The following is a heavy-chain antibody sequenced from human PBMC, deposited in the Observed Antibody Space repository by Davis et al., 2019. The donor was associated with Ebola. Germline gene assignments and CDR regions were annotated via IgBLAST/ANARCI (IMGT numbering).Heavy chain of an antibody. V-gene: IGHV3-7*01. CDR2: IKQDGSEK. CDR1: GFTFSDYW. J-gene: IGHJ4*02. CDR3: ARPLRRGSSTSCAHY. D-gene: IGHD2-2*01. Sequence: GESLKISCAASGFTFSDYWMSWVRQAPGKGLEWVANIKQDGSEKYYVDSVKGRFTISRDNAKNSLYLQMNSLRAEDTAVYYCARPLRRGSSTSCAHYWGQGTLVTVSS.